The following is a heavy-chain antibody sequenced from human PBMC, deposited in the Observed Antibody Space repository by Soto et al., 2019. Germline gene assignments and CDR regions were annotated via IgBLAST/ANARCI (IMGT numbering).Heavy chain of an antibody. D-gene: IGHD3-10*01. CDR2: IYYSGST. CDR1: GGSISSGDYY. CDR3: ARDFYGSGYQYYGMDV. J-gene: IGHJ6*02. V-gene: IGHV4-30-4*01. Sequence: SEALSLTCTVSGGSISSGDYYWSWIRQPPGKGLEWIGYIYYSGSTYYNPSLKSRVTISVDTSKNQFSLKLSSVTAADTAVYYCARDFYGSGYQYYGMDVWGQGTTVT.